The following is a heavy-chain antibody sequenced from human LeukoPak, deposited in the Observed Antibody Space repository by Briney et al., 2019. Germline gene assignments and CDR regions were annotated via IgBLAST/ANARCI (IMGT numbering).Heavy chain of an antibody. CDR2: ISWNSGSI. D-gene: IGHD1-26*01. CDR3: AKATTVSGAASFDY. J-gene: IGHJ4*02. CDR1: GFTFDDYA. Sequence: GGSLRLSCAASGFTFDDYATHWVRQAPGKGLEWVSGISWNSGSIGYADSVKGRFTISRDNAKNSLYLQMNSLRAEDTALYYCAKATTVSGAASFDYWGQGTLVTVSS. V-gene: IGHV3-9*01.